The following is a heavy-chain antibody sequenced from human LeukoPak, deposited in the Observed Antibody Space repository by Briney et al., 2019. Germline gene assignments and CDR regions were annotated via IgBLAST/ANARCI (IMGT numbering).Heavy chain of an antibody. D-gene: IGHD1-26*01. J-gene: IGHJ4*02. V-gene: IGHV3-49*04. CDR3: AKDRSGSYSQGLDY. Sequence: GGSLRLSCTASGFTFGYYAMSWVRQAPGKGLEWVGFIRSKAYGGTTEYAASVKGRFTISRDDSKSIAYLQMNSLRAEDTAVYYCAKDRSGSYSQGLDYWGQGTLVTVSS. CDR1: GFTFGYYA. CDR2: IRSKAYGGTT.